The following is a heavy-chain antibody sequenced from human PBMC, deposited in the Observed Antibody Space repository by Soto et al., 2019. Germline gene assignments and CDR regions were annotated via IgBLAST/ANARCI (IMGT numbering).Heavy chain of an antibody. Sequence: GGSLRLSCAASGFTFSSYAMSWVRQAPGKGLEWVSAISGSGGSTYYADNVKGRVTISRDNSKNTLYLQMNSLRAEDTAVYYCAKRPAAGTFDYWGQGTLVTVSS. CDR1: GFTFSSYA. CDR3: AKRPAAGTFDY. V-gene: IGHV3-23*01. CDR2: ISGSGGST. D-gene: IGHD6-13*01. J-gene: IGHJ4*02.